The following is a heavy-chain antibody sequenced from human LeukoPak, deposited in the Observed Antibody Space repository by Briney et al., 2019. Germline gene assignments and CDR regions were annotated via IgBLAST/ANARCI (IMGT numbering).Heavy chain of an antibody. CDR2: INHSGST. CDR3: TGGSGSYSDY. J-gene: IGHJ4*02. V-gene: IGHV4-34*01. Sequence: SETLSLTCAVYGGSFSGYYWSWIRQPPGKGLEWIGEINHSGSTNYNPSLKSRVTISVDTSKNQFSLKLSSVTAEDTAVYYCTGGSGSYSDYWGQGALVTVSS. CDR1: GGSFSGYY. D-gene: IGHD3-10*01.